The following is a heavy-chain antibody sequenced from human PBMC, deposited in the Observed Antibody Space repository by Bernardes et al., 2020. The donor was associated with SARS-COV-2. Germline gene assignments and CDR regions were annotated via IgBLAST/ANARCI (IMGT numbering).Heavy chain of an antibody. CDR1: GFTFSSYA. J-gene: IGHJ4*02. CDR3: IADLAGGSPFADY. Sequence: GVLRLSCAASGFTFSSYAMSWVRQAPGKGLEWVSAISGSGGSTYYADSVKGRFTISRDNAKNSLYLQMNSLTTEDTAVYYCIADLAGGSPFADYWGRGTLVTVSS. D-gene: IGHD1-26*01. CDR2: ISGSGGST. V-gene: IGHV3-23*01.